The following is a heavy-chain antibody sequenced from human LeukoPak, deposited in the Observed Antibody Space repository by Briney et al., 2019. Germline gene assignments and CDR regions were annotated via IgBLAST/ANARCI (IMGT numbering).Heavy chain of an antibody. CDR3: ARVGRNGRGYYYYYYMDV. D-gene: IGHD3-10*01. V-gene: IGHV3-53*01. CDR1: GFTVSSNY. CDR2: IYSGGST. J-gene: IGHJ6*03. Sequence: GGSLRLSCAASGFTVSSNYMSWVRQAPGKGLEWVSVIYSGGSTYYADSVKGRFTISRDNSKNTLYLQMNSLRAEDTAVYYCARVGRNGRGYYYYYYMDVWGKGTTVTVSS.